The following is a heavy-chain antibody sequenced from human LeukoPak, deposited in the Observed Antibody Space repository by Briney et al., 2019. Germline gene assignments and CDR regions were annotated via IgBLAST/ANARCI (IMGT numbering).Heavy chain of an antibody. CDR1: GFTFSSYG. J-gene: IGHJ6*03. Sequence: PGGSLRLSCAASGFTFSSYGMHWVRLAPGRGLEWVAFIRYDGSDKYYADSVKGRFTISRDNSKNTLYLQMNSLRAEDTAVYYCAKELGTAAGGPYYSWYYYMDVWGKGTTVTVSS. D-gene: IGHD6-13*01. V-gene: IGHV3-30*02. CDR3: AKELGTAAGGPYYSWYYYMDV. CDR2: IRYDGSDK.